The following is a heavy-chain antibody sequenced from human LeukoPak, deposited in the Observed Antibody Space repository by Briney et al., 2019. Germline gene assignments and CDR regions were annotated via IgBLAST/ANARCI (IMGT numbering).Heavy chain of an antibody. CDR2: INWNGGRT. CDR1: GFTFNDYG. Sequence: PGGSLRLSCAASGFTFNDYGMSWVRQAPGKGLEWGSGINWNGGRTGYADSVKGRFTISRDNAKNSLYLQMTSLRAEDTALYYCASPGDYGDYGEPEYFQHWGQGTLVTVSS. V-gene: IGHV3-20*04. D-gene: IGHD4-17*01. CDR3: ASPGDYGDYGEPEYFQH. J-gene: IGHJ1*01.